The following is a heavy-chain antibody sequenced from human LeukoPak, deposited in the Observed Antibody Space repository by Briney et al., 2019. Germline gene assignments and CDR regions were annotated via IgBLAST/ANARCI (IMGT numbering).Heavy chain of an antibody. J-gene: IGHJ6*03. CDR1: GFNFNTYG. Sequence: GGSLRLSCAASGFNFNTYGMHRVRQAPGRGLEWVAFVRYDGSSKYNTDSVKGRFTVSRDNPKNTLYLQMNSLRAEDTALYYCAKESHNYYYYHMDAWGKGTTVTVSS. CDR3: AKESHNYYYYHMDA. V-gene: IGHV3-30*02. CDR2: VRYDGSSK.